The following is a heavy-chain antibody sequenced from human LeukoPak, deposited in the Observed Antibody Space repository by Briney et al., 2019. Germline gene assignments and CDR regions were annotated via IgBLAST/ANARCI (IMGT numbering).Heavy chain of an antibody. D-gene: IGHD2-15*01. J-gene: IGHJ4*02. CDR1: GFTFNSYT. V-gene: IGHV3-30-3*01. CDR2: ISYDGSNK. CDR3: AKDRGGTPDY. Sequence: GGSLRLSCAASGFTFNSYTMHWVRQAPGKGLEWVAIISYDGSNKYYADSVKGRFTISRDNSNNTLYLQMNSLRAEDTAVYYCAKDRGGTPDYWGQGTLVTVSS.